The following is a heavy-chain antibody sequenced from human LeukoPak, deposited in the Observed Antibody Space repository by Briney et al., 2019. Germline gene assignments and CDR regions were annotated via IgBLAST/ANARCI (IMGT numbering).Heavy chain of an antibody. J-gene: IGHJ3*02. CDR3: ARGTRDGYYLFDAFDI. D-gene: IGHD5-24*01. V-gene: IGHV3-9*01. CDR1: GFTFDDYA. CDR2: ISWNSGSI. Sequence: GRSLRLSCAASGFTFDDYAMHWVRQAPGKGLEWVSGISWNSGSIGYADSVKGRFTISRDNAKNSLYLQMNSLRAEDTAVYYCARGTRDGYYLFDAFDIWGQGTMVTVSS.